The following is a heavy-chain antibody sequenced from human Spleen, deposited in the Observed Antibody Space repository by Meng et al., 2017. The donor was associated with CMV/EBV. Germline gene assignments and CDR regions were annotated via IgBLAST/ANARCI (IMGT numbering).Heavy chain of an antibody. CDR1: GYTFTTFY. D-gene: IGHD3-3*01. CDR3: ARDFGSGCDY. CDR2: ITPSAGTT. J-gene: IGHJ4*02. Sequence: ASVQVSCKASGYTFTTFYMHWLRQAPGQGLEWMGIITPSAGTTTYAQKFQGRVTMTSDTPTSTAYMEPSSLRSEDTALYYCARDFGSGCDYWGQGTMVTVSS. V-gene: IGHV1-46*01.